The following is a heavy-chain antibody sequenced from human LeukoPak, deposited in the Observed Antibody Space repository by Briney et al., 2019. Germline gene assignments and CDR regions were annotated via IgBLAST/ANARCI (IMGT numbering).Heavy chain of an antibody. D-gene: IGHD5-18*01. J-gene: IGHJ4*02. V-gene: IGHV4-31*03. CDR3: ARLRGYSYGPFDY. Sequence: PSETLSLTCTVSGGSVSSGSYYWSWIRQPPGKGLEWIGYIYYSGSTYYNPSLKSRVTISVDTSKNQFSLKLSSVTAADTAVYYCARLRGYSYGPFDYWGQGTLVTVSS. CDR1: GGSVSSGSYY. CDR2: IYYSGST.